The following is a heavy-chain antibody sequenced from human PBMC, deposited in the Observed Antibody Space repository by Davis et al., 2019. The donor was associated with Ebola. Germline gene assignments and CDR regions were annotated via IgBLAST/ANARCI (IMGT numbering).Heavy chain of an antibody. D-gene: IGHD2-15*01. CDR3: ARSCSGGSCYIDY. CDR2: IYHSGST. Sequence: PGGSLRLSCAVSGGSISSSNWWSWVRQPPGKGLEWIGEIYHSGSTNYNPSLKSRVTISVDKSKNQFSLKLSSVTAADTAVYYCARSCSGGSCYIDYWGQGTLVTVSS. V-gene: IGHV4-4*02. J-gene: IGHJ4*02. CDR1: GGSISSSNW.